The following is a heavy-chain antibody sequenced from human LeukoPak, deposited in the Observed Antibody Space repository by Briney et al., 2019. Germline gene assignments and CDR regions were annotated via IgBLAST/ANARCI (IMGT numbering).Heavy chain of an antibody. Sequence: SETLSLTCTVSGGSISSSSYYWGWIRQPPGKGLEWIGSIYYSGSTYYNPSLKSRVTISVDTSKNQFSLKLSSVTAADTAVYYCARVGVSSGWYDKDAFDIWGQGTMVTVSS. J-gene: IGHJ3*02. D-gene: IGHD6-19*01. CDR3: ARVGVSSGWYDKDAFDI. CDR2: IYYSGST. CDR1: GGSISSSSYY. V-gene: IGHV4-39*07.